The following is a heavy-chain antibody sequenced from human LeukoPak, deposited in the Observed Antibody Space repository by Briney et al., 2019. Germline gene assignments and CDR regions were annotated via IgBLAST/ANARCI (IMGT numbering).Heavy chain of an antibody. Sequence: ETLSLTCAVSGGSISSSNWWSWVRQPPGKGLEWVANIKQDGSEKYYVDSVKGRFTISRDNAKNSLYLQMNSLRAEDTAVYYCARAGGSGSYSYWGQGTLVTVSS. CDR2: IKQDGSEK. J-gene: IGHJ4*02. V-gene: IGHV3-7*01. CDR1: GGSISSSNW. D-gene: IGHD3-10*01. CDR3: ARAGGSGSYSY.